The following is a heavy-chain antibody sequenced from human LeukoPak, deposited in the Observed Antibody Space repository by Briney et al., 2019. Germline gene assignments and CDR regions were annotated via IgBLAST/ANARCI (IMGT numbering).Heavy chain of an antibody. CDR3: ARTAYYYDSSGYDDAFDI. Sequence: PGGSLRLSWAASGFTFSSYGMHWVRQAPGKGLEWVSHISRSGSTRYYADSLKGRFTISRDNAKNSLYLQMNSLRAEDTAVYYCARTAYYYDSSGYDDAFDIWGQGTMVTVSS. CDR1: GFTFSSYG. CDR2: ISRSGSTR. V-gene: IGHV3-48*04. D-gene: IGHD3-22*01. J-gene: IGHJ3*02.